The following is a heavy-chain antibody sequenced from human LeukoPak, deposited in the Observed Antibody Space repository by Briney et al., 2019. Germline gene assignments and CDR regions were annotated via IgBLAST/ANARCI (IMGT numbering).Heavy chain of an antibody. V-gene: IGHV1-8*01. J-gene: IGHJ3*02. CDR2: MNPNSGNT. CDR1: GYTFTSYV. Sequence: ASVNVSCTASGYTFTSYVINWVRQATGHGLEWMGWMNPNSGNTGYAQKFQGRVTMTRNTSISTAYMELSSLRSEDTAVYYCARFCRYYYDSSGYSSDAFDIWGQGTMVTVSS. CDR3: ARFCRYYYDSSGYSSDAFDI. D-gene: IGHD3-22*01.